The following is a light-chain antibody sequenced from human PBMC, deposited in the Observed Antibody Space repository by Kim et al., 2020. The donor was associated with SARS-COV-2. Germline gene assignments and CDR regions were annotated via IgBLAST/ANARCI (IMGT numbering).Light chain of an antibody. CDR3: QAWDSSTVV. CDR2: QDS. Sequence: VSPGQTARIPCSGDKLGEKYACWYQQKPGQSPVLVIYQDSKRPSGLPERFSGSNSGNTATLTLSGTQAMDEADYYCQAWDSSTVVFGGGTQLTVL. J-gene: IGLJ2*01. CDR1: KLGEKY. V-gene: IGLV3-1*01.